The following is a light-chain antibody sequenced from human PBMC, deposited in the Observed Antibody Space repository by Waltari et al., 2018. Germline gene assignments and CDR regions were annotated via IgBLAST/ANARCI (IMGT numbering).Light chain of an antibody. J-gene: IGLJ3*02. CDR2: GNN. CDR1: SSNIGAGHD. Sequence: QSVLTQPTSVSGAPGQRVTISCTGSSSNIGAGHDVHWYQAFPGTAPKLPIYGNNNRPSGVPDRFSGSKSGSSASLAINGLQAEDEADYYCQSFDNNLSGGVVFGGGTKVTVL. V-gene: IGLV1-40*01. CDR3: QSFDNNLSGGVV.